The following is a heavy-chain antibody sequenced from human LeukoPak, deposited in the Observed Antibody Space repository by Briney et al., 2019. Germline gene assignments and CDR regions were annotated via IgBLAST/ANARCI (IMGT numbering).Heavy chain of an antibody. Sequence: GGSLRLSCATSGFTLSSYAMHWVRQATGKGLEWVSAIGTAGDTYYPGSVKGRFTISRENAKNSLSLQMNSLRAEDTAVYYCARRKRIAAAGSPPYYYYGMDVWGQGTTVTVSS. CDR1: GFTLSSYA. D-gene: IGHD6-13*01. J-gene: IGHJ6*02. V-gene: IGHV3-13*01. CDR2: IGTAGDT. CDR3: ARRKRIAAAGSPPYYYYGMDV.